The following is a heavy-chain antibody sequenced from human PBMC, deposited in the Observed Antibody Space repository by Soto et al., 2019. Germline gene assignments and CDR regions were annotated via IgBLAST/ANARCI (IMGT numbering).Heavy chain of an antibody. Sequence: GGSLRVSCAGSLFTFSSNYMSWVRQSPGKGLEWVSVIYSCGNTDYADSVKGRFTISRDNSKRTVYLQMNSLRAEDTGVYYCARARDGYNFLYEPTWGQGTLVTVSS. CDR2: IYSCGNT. CDR1: LFTFSSNY. CDR3: ARARDGYNFLYEPT. V-gene: IGHV3-53*01. D-gene: IGHD5-12*01. J-gene: IGHJ4*02.